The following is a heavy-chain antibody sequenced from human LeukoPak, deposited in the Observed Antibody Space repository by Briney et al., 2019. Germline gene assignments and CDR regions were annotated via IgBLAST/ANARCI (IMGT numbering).Heavy chain of an antibody. Sequence: PSETLSLTCTVSGASISTSAYYWGWIRQPPGKGLDWIGNIYYSGSTYYNPSLKSRITISVDTSKNQFSLKVSSVTAADTAVYYCARGAPRITMVRGVDDAFDVWGQGTMVTVSS. J-gene: IGHJ3*01. CDR3: ARGAPRITMVRGVDDAFDV. V-gene: IGHV4-39*07. D-gene: IGHD3-10*01. CDR2: IYYSGST. CDR1: GASISTSAYY.